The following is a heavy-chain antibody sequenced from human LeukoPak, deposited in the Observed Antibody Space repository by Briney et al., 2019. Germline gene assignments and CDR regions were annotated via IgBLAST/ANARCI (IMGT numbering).Heavy chain of an antibody. V-gene: IGHV3-23*01. CDR2: ITGGGTST. CDR1: GFTFSSCA. Sequence: SGGSLRLSCAASGFTFSSCAMSWVRQAPGKGLEGVSTITGGGTSTYYADSVKGRFTISRDNSKNTLFLQMASLGAGDTAIYYCAKGLYTSSGYHFQSWGQGTLVTVSS. CDR3: AKGLYTSSGYHFQS. D-gene: IGHD6-13*01. J-gene: IGHJ4*02.